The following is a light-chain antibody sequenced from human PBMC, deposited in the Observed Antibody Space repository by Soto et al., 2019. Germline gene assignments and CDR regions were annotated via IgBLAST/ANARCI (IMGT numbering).Light chain of an antibody. CDR3: QRYGSSPT. Sequence: EILMTQSPSTLSVSPGERATLSCRASQRLSSNLAWYQQEPGQAPRLLIYGVSTRATGVPARLSGSGSGTEFTLTISSLQSEDSAVYYCQRYGSSPTFGQGTKVDIK. CDR2: GVS. CDR1: QRLSSN. J-gene: IGKJ1*01. V-gene: IGKV3-15*01.